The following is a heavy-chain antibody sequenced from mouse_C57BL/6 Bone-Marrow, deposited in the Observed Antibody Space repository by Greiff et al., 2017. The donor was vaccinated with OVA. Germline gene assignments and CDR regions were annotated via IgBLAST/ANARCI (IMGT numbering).Heavy chain of an antibody. CDR3: TGTGTFPGFAY. V-gene: IGHV6-3*01. J-gene: IGHJ3*01. CDR1: GFTFSNYW. D-gene: IGHD4-1*01. CDR2: IRLKSDNYAT. Sequence: EVKLVESGGGLVQPGGSMKLSCVASGFTFSNYWMNWVRQSPEKGLEWVAQIRLKSDNYATHYAESVKGRFTISRDDSKSSVYLQMNNLRAEDTGIYYCTGTGTFPGFAYWGQGTLVTVSA.